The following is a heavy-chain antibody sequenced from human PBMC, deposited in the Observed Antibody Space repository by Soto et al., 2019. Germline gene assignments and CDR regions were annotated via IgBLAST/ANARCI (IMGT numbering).Heavy chain of an antibody. CDR2: LWAGGNIR. D-gene: IGHD3-3*02. J-gene: IGHJ6*02. CDR1: GFSFSSHG. V-gene: IGHV3-33*01. CDR3: ARDAQHLANYGMDV. Sequence: QVQLVDSGGTVVQPGRSLRLSCAASGFSFSSHGMHWVRQAPGKGLEWVAHLWAGGNIRYYAYSVKGRFTISSDHSKNTLYLQMDSLGAEDTAVYYCARDAQHLANYGMDVWGQGTTVTVSS.